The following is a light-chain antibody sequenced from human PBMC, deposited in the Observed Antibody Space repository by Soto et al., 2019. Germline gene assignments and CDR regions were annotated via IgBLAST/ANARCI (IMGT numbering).Light chain of an antibody. CDR3: QTWGTGIRV. CDR1: SGHSTYA. V-gene: IGLV4-69*02. Sequence: QPVLTQSPSASASLGGSVKLTCTLSSGHSTYAIAWHQQQPEKGPRYLMKVNNDGSHSKGDGIPDRFSGSSSGAERYLSISSLQSEDEADYYCQTWGTGIRVFGGGTKVTVL. CDR2: VNNDGSH. J-gene: IGLJ3*02.